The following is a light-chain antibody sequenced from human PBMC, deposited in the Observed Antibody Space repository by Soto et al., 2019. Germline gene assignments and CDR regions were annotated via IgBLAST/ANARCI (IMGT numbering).Light chain of an antibody. V-gene: IGLV2-14*03. J-gene: IGLJ2*01. Sequence: LTQPASVSGSPGQSITISCTGTSSDIGAYNFVSWYQQHPGEAPKLMLYDVNIRPSGVSNRFSGSKSGNTASLTISGLQAEDEADYYCTSWTTSTTMIFGGGTKVTVL. CDR2: DVN. CDR1: SSDIGAYNF. CDR3: TSWTTSTTMI.